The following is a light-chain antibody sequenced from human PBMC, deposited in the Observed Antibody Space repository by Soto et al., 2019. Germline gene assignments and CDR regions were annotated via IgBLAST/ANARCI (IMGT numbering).Light chain of an antibody. CDR3: CSYAGTYTYV. Sequence: QSALTQPRSVSGSPGQSVTISCTGTSSNVGRYKYVSWYQHHPGKAPKLMIYDVTMRPSAVPDRFSGSKSGNTASLTISGLQAEDEADYYCCSYAGTYTYVFGTGTKVTVL. CDR2: DVT. V-gene: IGLV2-11*01. CDR1: SSNVGRYKY. J-gene: IGLJ1*01.